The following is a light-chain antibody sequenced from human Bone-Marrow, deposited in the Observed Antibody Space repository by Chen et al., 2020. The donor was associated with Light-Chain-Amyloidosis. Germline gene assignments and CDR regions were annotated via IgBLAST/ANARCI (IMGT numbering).Light chain of an antibody. CDR1: SSNIGSNT. V-gene: IGLV1-44*01. Sequence: QSVLTQPPSASGTPGQRVTISCSGRSSNIGSNTVNWYQQLPGTAPKLLIYSNNQRPSGVPDRFSGSKSGTSASLAISGLQSEDEADYYCAAWDDSLNGPVVVFGGGTKLTVL. CDR2: SNN. CDR3: AAWDDSLNGPVVV. J-gene: IGLJ2*01.